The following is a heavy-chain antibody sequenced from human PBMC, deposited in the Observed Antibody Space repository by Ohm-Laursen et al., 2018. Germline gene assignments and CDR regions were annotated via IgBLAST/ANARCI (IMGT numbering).Heavy chain of an antibody. D-gene: IGHD4-17*01. Sequence: TQTLTLTCTFSGFSLSTSGVGVGWIRQPPGKALEWLARIDWDDDKYYRTSLKTRLTISKDTSENQVVLTLTNMDPVDTATYYCARIPDYGDYFFDYWGQGTPVTVSS. CDR1: GFSLSTSGVG. CDR2: IDWDDDK. J-gene: IGHJ4*02. CDR3: ARIPDYGDYFFDY. V-gene: IGHV2-70*11.